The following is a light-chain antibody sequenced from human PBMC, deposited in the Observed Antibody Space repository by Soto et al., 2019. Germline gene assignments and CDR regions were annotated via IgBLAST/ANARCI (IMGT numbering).Light chain of an antibody. CDR2: DAS. CDR1: QSVSSY. CDR3: RRRGSCS. Sequence: EIVLTQSPGTLSLSPGERATLSCRASQSVSSYLAWYQQKPGQAPRLLIYDASNRATGIPARFSGSGSGTDFTLTISSLEPEDFEFYSCRRRGSCSFGGGTKVEIK. J-gene: IGKJ4*01. V-gene: IGKV3-11*01.